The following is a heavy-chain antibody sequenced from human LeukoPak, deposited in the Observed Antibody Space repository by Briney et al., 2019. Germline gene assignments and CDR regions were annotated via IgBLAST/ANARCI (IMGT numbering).Heavy chain of an antibody. CDR1: GFTFSSYG. Sequence: GGSLRLSCAASGFTFSSYGMHWVRQAPGKGLEWVAVIWYDGSNKYYADSVKGRFTISRDNSKNTLYLQMNSLRAEDTAVYHCARDSAVDTAMTTYYYYYGMDVWGQGTTVTVSS. CDR2: IWYDGSNK. J-gene: IGHJ6*02. CDR3: ARDSAVDTAMTTYYYYYGMDV. V-gene: IGHV3-33*01. D-gene: IGHD5-18*01.